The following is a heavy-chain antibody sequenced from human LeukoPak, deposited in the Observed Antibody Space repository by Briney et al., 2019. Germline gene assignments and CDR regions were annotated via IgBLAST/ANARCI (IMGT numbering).Heavy chain of an antibody. Sequence: GGSLRLSCAASGFTFSSYSMNWVRQAPGKGLEWVSYITFSSSIIYYADSVKGRFTIPRDNAKNSLYLQMNSLRAEDTAVYYCAREAVHYYYYYMDVWGKGTTVTVSS. CDR1: GFTFSSYS. V-gene: IGHV3-48*01. D-gene: IGHD6-19*01. CDR3: AREAVHYYYYYMDV. J-gene: IGHJ6*03. CDR2: ITFSSSII.